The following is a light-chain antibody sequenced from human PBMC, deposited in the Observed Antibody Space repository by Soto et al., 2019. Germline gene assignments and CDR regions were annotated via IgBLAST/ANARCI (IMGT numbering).Light chain of an antibody. CDR1: SSDVGGYNY. CDR2: DVT. J-gene: IGLJ1*01. V-gene: IGLV2-14*03. CDR3: NSYTSSSPYV. Sequence: QSALTQPASVSGSPGQSITISCTGTSSDVGGYNYVYWYQQHPGKVPKLMIYDVTNRPSGVSNRFSGSKSGNTASLTISGLQAEDEADYYCNSYTSSSPYVFGTGTKLTVL.